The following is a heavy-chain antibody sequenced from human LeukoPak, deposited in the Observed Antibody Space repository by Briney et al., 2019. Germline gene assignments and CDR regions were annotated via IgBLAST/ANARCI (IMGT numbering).Heavy chain of an antibody. CDR3: ARHATSYYDFWSGYYIDY. CDR2: IYYSGST. CDR1: GGSISSSSYY. J-gene: IGHJ4*02. Sequence: SETLSLTCTVSGGSISSSSYYWGWIRQPPGKGLEWIGSIYYSGSTYYNPSLKSRVTISVDTSKNQFSLKLSSVTAADTAVYYCARHATSYYDFWSGYYIDYWGQGTLVTVSS. V-gene: IGHV4-39*01. D-gene: IGHD3-3*01.